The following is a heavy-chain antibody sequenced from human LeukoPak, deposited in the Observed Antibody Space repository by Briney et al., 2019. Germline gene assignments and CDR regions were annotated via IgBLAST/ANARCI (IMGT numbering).Heavy chain of an antibody. Sequence: SETLSLTCTVSGDSISRYYWSWIRQPAGKGLEWIGRIYNGGVITYNPSLKSRVTMSIDTSNNQFSLRLRFVTAADTAVYYCARDSGTTGEVKFDPWGQGTLVTVSS. J-gene: IGHJ5*02. D-gene: IGHD3-10*01. CDR3: ARDSGTTGEVKFDP. V-gene: IGHV4-4*07. CDR2: IYNGGVI. CDR1: GDSISRYY.